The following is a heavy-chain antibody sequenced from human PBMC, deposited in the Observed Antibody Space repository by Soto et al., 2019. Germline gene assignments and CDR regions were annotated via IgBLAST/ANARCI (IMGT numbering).Heavy chain of an antibody. Sequence: EVYLVESGGDLVEPGGSLRLSCEASRFMFSSAWMSWVRQAPGKGLEWVGRIKAKIDGETTDYAEFVQGRFIISRDDSKNTVFLEMNSLKTEDTAVYFCVEGRIDFCGQGTLVTVSS. CDR1: RFMFSSAW. V-gene: IGHV3-15*01. J-gene: IGHJ4*02. CDR3: VEGRIDF. CDR2: IKAKIDGETT.